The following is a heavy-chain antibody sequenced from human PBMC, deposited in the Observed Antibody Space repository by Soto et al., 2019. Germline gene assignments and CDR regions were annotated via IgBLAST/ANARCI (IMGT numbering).Heavy chain of an antibody. Sequence: QVQLVQSGAEVKKPGSSVKVSCKASGGTFSSYTITWVRQAPGQGLEWMGRIIPILGIANYAQKFQGRVTITADKSTSPGDLELSRLRSEDTDVYYGARDQRVPLLTLREEWQVLDGWGRGTGGTVSS. CDR2: IIPILGIA. CDR1: GGTFSSYT. D-gene: IGHD6-19*01. V-gene: IGHV1-69*08. CDR3: ARDQRVPLLTLREEWQVLDG. J-gene: IGHJ4*02.